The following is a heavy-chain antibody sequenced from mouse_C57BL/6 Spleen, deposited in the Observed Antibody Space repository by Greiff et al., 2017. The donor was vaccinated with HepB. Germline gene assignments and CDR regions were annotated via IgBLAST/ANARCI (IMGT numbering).Heavy chain of an antibody. CDR2: ISSGSSTI. J-gene: IGHJ4*01. V-gene: IGHV5-17*01. CDR1: GFTFSDYG. D-gene: IGHD3-3*01. CDR3: ARQGCDYAMYY. Sequence: EVMLVESGGGLVKPGGSLKLSCAASGFTFSDYGMHWVRQAPEKGLEWVAYISSGSSTIYYADTVKGRFTISRDNAKNHLFLQMTSLRSEDTAMYYCARQGCDYAMYYWGQGNSVTVSS.